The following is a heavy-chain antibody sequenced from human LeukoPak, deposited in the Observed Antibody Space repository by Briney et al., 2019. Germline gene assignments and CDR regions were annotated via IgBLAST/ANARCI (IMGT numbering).Heavy chain of an antibody. CDR1: GFTFSSYS. Sequence: GGSLRLSCAASGFTFSSYSLNWVRQAPGKGLEWVSSINSSSYIYYADSVEGRFTISRENGKNSLYLQMNSLRAEDTALYYCARGQSSSGSDAFDICGQGTMVTVYS. D-gene: IGHD3-22*01. V-gene: IGHV3-21*06. CDR3: ARGQSSSGSDAFDI. J-gene: IGHJ3*02. CDR2: INSSSYI.